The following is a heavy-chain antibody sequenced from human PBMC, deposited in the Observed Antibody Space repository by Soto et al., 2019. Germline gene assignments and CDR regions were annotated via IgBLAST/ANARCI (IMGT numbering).Heavy chain of an antibody. CDR2: INAGNGNT. CDR1: GYTFTSYA. D-gene: IGHD3-3*01. V-gene: IGHV1-3*01. J-gene: IGHJ4*02. Sequence: EASVKVSCKASGYTFTSYAMHFVRQPPGQRLEWIGWINAGNGNTKYSQKFQGRVTITRDTSASTAYMELSSLRSEDTAVYYCARDSLRFLEWSFDYWGQGTLVTVSS. CDR3: ARDSLRFLEWSFDY.